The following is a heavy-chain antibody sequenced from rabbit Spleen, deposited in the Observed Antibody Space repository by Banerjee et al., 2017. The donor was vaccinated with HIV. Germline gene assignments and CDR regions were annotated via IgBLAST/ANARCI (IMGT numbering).Heavy chain of an antibody. J-gene: IGHJ6*01. V-gene: IGHV1S40*01. D-gene: IGHD1-1*01. CDR1: GFSFSSNYY. CDR2: IYTSSSGFT. Sequence: ESGGGLVQPGGSLTLTCTASGFSFSSNYYMCWVRQAPGKGLEWIACIYTSSSGFTYFATWAKGRFTISKTSSTTVTLQVTRLTAADTATYFCARDTSSSFSSYGMDLWGPGTLVTVS. CDR3: ARDTSSSFSSYGMDL.